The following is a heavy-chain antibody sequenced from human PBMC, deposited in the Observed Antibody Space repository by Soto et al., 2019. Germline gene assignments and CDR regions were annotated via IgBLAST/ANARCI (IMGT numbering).Heavy chain of an antibody. D-gene: IGHD3-10*01. CDR1: GGSFSGYY. V-gene: IGHV4-34*01. J-gene: IGHJ6*02. CDR2: INHSGST. Sequence: KPSETLSLTCAVYGGSFSGYYWSWIRQPPGKGLEWIGEINHSGSTNYNPSLKSRVTISVDTSKNQFSLKLSSVTAADTAVYYCARGLPGGSGVRGVISYMGYYGMDVWGQGTTVTV. CDR3: ARGLPGGSGVRGVISYMGYYGMDV.